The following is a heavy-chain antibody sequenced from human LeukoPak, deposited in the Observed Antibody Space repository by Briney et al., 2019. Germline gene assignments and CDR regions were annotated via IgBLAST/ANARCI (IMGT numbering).Heavy chain of an antibody. V-gene: IGHV3-7*03. CDR1: GFTFSSYW. CDR3: ARGRGLDV. CDR2: INHNGNVN. J-gene: IGHJ6*02. Sequence: PGGSLRLSCAASGFTFSSYWMNWARQAPGKGLEWVASINHNGNVNYYVDSVKGRFTISRDNAKNSLYLQMSNLRAEDTAVYLCARGRGLDVWGQGATVTVSS.